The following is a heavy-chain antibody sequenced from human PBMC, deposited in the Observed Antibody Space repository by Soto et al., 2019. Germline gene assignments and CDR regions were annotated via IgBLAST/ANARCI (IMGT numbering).Heavy chain of an antibody. CDR3: ARGGVVVAATVDY. CDR1: GFTFRSYW. V-gene: IGHV3-7*04. J-gene: IGHJ4*02. D-gene: IGHD2-15*01. Sequence: ESGGGLVQPGGSLRLSCAASGFTFRSYWMSWVRQAPGKGLEWVANIKQDGSEKYYVDSVKGRFTISRDNAKNSLYLQMNSLRAEDTAVYYCARGGVVVAATVDYWGLGTLVTVSS. CDR2: IKQDGSEK.